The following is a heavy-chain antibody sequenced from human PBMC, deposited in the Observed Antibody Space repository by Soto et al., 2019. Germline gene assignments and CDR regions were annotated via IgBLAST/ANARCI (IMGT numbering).Heavy chain of an antibody. CDR3: ARLAIVATIGLSNWFDP. J-gene: IGHJ5*02. V-gene: IGHV4-39*01. CDR1: GGSISSSSYY. CDR2: IYYSGST. D-gene: IGHD5-12*01. Sequence: SETLSLTCTVSGGSISSSSYYWGWIRQPPGKGLEWIGSIYYSGSTYYNPSLKSRVTISVDTSKNQLSLKLSSVTAADTAVYYCARLAIVATIGLSNWFDPWGQGTLVTVSS.